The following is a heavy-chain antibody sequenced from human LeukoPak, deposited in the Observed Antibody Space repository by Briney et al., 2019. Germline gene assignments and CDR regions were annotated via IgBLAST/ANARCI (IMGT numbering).Heavy chain of an antibody. J-gene: IGHJ4*02. CDR1: GGSFIGYY. Sequence: RTSETLSLTCAVYGGSFIGYYWSRIRQPPGKELEWIGEINHSGGANYNPSLKSRVTISADTSKSQFSLKLGSVTAADTAVYYCARAPLRFLEPFDYWGQGTLVTVSS. CDR2: INHSGGA. V-gene: IGHV4-34*01. D-gene: IGHD3-3*01. CDR3: ARAPLRFLEPFDY.